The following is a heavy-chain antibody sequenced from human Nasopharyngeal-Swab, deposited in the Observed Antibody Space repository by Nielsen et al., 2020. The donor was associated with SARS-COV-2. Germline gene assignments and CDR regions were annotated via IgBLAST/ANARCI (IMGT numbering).Heavy chain of an antibody. CDR1: GFTFNNYN. V-gene: IGHV3-21*01. D-gene: IGHD3-3*01. Sequence: GESLKISCAASGFTFNNYNFNWVRQAPGKGLEWVSSISSSSSYIYYADSVKGRFTISRDNAKNSFSLQMNSLRAEDTAVYYCARDGLDYDFWSAYFMDVWSQGTTVTVSS. CDR2: ISSSSSYI. CDR3: ARDGLDYDFWSAYFMDV. J-gene: IGHJ6*02.